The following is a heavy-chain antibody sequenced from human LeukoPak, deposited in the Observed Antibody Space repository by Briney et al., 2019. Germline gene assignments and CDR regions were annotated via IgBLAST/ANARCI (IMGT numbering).Heavy chain of an antibody. Sequence: GASVKVSCKVSGYTLTELSMHWVRQAPGKGLEWMGGFDPEDGETIYAQKFQGRVTMTEDTSTDTAYMELSSLRSEDTAVYYCATSWGFRYGMDVWGQGTTVTVSS. CDR2: FDPEDGET. D-gene: IGHD3-16*01. V-gene: IGHV1-24*01. CDR1: GYTLTELS. CDR3: ATSWGFRYGMDV. J-gene: IGHJ6*02.